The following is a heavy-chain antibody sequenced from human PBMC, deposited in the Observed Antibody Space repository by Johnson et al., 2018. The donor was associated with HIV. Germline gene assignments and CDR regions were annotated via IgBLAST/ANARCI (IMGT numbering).Heavy chain of an antibody. V-gene: IGHV3-13*01. D-gene: IGHD3-16*01. CDR1: GFTFSRYD. Sequence: EVQLVESGGGLVQPGGSLRLSCAASGFTFSRYDMHWVRQATGKGLEWVSAIGTAGDTYYPGSVKGRFTISRENAKNSLYLQMNSLRAGDTAVYYCARDRMGGPIDIWGQGTMVTVSS. J-gene: IGHJ3*02. CDR2: IGTAGDT. CDR3: ARDRMGGPIDI.